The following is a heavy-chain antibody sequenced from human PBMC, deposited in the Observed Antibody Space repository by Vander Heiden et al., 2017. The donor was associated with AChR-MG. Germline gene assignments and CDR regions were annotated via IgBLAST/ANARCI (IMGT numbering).Heavy chain of an antibody. V-gene: IGHV3-53*02. CDR3: ARDSHSSTSGGGFDY. CDR2: IYSGGSI. Sequence: EVQLVETGGGLIQPGGSLRLSCAAAGFSVGNNFMSWVRQAPGEGLEWVSVIYSGGSIYYADSVKGRFTISRDNSKNTVYLQMSSLRAEDTAVYYCARDSHSSTSGGGFDYWGQGTLVTVSS. D-gene: IGHD6-13*01. J-gene: IGHJ4*02. CDR1: GFSVGNNF.